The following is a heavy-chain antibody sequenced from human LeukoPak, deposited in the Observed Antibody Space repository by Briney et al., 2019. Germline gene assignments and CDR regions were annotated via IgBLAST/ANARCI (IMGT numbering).Heavy chain of an antibody. CDR3: ARDRHGSYYYY. Sequence: GASVKVSCKASGYTFASYDISWVRQAPGQGLEWMGWISGYNGNTNYAQNLRGRVTMTTDTSTSTAYMELRSLRSDDTAVYYCARDRHGSYYYYWGQGTLVTVSS. D-gene: IGHD1-26*01. V-gene: IGHV1-18*01. CDR2: ISGYNGNT. J-gene: IGHJ4*02. CDR1: GYTFASYD.